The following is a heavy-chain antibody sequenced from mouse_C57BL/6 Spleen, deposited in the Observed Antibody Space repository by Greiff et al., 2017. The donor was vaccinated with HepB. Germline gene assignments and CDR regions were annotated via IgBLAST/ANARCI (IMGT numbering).Heavy chain of an antibody. V-gene: IGHV5-17*01. CDR3: ASPMVTTGYYYAMDY. Sequence: EVHLVESGGGLVKPGGSLKLSCAASGFTFSDYGMHWVRQAPEKGLEWVAYISSGSSTIYYADTVKGRFTISRDNAKNTLFLQMTSLRSEDTAMYYCASPMVTTGYYYAMDYWGQGTSVTVSS. J-gene: IGHJ4*01. D-gene: IGHD2-2*01. CDR2: ISSGSSTI. CDR1: GFTFSDYG.